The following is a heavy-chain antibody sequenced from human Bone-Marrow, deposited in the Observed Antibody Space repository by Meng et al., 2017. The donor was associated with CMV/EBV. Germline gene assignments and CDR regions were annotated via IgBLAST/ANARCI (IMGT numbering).Heavy chain of an antibody. CDR3: ASSYSGYDYSYLDY. D-gene: IGHD5-12*01. J-gene: IGHJ4*02. Sequence: ACGGTLSSYAIRWVRQAPGQGLEWMGIINPSGGSTSYAQKFQGRVTMTRDTSTSTVYMELSSLRSEDTAVYYCASSYSGYDYSYLDYWGQGTLVTVSS. V-gene: IGHV1-46*01. CDR2: INPSGGST. CDR1: GGTLSSYA.